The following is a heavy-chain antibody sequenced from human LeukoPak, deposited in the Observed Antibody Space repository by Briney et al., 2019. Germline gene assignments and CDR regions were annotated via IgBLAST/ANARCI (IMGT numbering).Heavy chain of an antibody. CDR1: GFTFSSYG. CDR3: ARVARPGGPLILTGYYD. J-gene: IGHJ4*02. Sequence: SGGSLRLSCAASGFTFSSYGMHWVRQAPGKGLEWVAFIQHEGSNKYYADPVKGRFTISRDNSKNTLYLQMNSLRAEDTAVYYCARVARPGGPLILTGYYDWGQGTLVTVSS. CDR2: IQHEGSNK. V-gene: IGHV3-30*02. D-gene: IGHD3-9*01.